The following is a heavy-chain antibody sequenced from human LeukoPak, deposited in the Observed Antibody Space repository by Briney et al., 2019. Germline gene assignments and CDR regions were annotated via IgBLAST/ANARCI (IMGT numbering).Heavy chain of an antibody. D-gene: IGHD2-15*01. Sequence: GGSLRLSCTASGFTFGDYAMSWVRQAPEKGLEWVGFIRSKAYGGTTEYAASVKGRFTISRDDSKSIAYLQMNSLKTEDTAVYYCTRDGSRRVGYFDYWGQGTLVTVSS. J-gene: IGHJ4*02. CDR3: TRDGSRRVGYFDY. V-gene: IGHV3-49*04. CDR2: IRSKAYGGTT. CDR1: GFTFGDYA.